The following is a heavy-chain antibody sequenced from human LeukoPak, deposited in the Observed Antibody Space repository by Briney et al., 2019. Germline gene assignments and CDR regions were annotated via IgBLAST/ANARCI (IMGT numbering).Heavy chain of an antibody. D-gene: IGHD4-11*01. J-gene: IGHJ4*02. V-gene: IGHV3-48*03. CDR1: GFTFSSYE. CDR2: ISSSGSTI. Sequence: GGSLRLSCAASGFTFSSYEMNWVRQAPGKGLEWVSYISSSGSTIYYADSVKGRFTISRDNAENSLSLQMSSLKAEDTAIYYCARLDYSRVYVYWGQGTLVTVSS. CDR3: ARLDYSRVYVY.